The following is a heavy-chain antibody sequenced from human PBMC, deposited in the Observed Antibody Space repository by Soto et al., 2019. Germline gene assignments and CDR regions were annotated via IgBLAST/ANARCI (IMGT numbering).Heavy chain of an antibody. CDR2: INHSGST. V-gene: IGHV4-34*01. J-gene: IGHJ5*02. CDR1: GGSFSVYY. CDR3: ARGPIAAAGNH. D-gene: IGHD6-13*01. Sequence: SETLSLTCAVYGGSFSVYYWSWIRQPPGKGLEWIGEINHSGSTNYNPSLKSRVTISVDTSKNQFSLKLSSVTAADTAVYYCARGPIAAAGNHWGQGTLVTVSS.